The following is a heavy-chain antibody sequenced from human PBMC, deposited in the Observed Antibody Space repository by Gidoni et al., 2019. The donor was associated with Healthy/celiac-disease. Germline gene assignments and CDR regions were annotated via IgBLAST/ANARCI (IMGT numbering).Heavy chain of an antibody. Sequence: QVQLVESGGGVVQPGRSLRLSCAASGFTFSSSGMHWVRQAPGKGLEWVAVISYDGSHKDYADSVKGRLTISRDNSKNTLYLQMNSLRAEDTAVYYCAKDRGGAYYYYYGMDVWGQGTTVTVSS. V-gene: IGHV3-30*18. CDR1: GFTFSSSG. J-gene: IGHJ6*02. CDR2: ISYDGSHK. CDR3: AKDRGGAYYYYYGMDV. D-gene: IGHD2-21*01.